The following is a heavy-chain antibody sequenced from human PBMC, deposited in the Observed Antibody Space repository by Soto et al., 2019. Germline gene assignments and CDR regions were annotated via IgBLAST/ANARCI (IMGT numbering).Heavy chain of an antibody. Sequence: QVQLVESGGGVVQPGRSLRLSCAASGFTFSVYGMHWVRQAPGKGLEWVAVISNDESEKHYADSVKGRFTISRDNSKNTVHLQMNSLRAEDTAEYYCAKVRAGYDSYGLDVWGQGTTVTVSS. V-gene: IGHV3-30*18. CDR1: GFTFSVYG. CDR2: ISNDESEK. D-gene: IGHD5-12*01. J-gene: IGHJ6*02. CDR3: AKVRAGYDSYGLDV.